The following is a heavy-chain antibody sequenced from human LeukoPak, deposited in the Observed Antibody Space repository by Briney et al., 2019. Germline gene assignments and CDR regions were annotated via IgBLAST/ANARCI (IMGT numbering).Heavy chain of an antibody. D-gene: IGHD6-13*01. CDR2: IYPGDSDT. V-gene: IGHV5-51*01. Sequence: GESLKISCKGSGYRFTSYWISWVRQMPGKGLEWMGIIYPGDSDTRYSPSFQGQVTISADKSISTAYLQWSSLKASDTAMYYSARRGESSTWRIDYWGQGTLVTVSS. CDR1: GYRFTSYW. CDR3: ARRGESSTWRIDY. J-gene: IGHJ4*02.